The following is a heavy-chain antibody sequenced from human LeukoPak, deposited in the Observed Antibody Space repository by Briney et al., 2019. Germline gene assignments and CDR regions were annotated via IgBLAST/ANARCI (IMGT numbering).Heavy chain of an antibody. D-gene: IGHD4-11*01. J-gene: IGHJ3*02. Sequence: GGTLRLSCAASGFTFSSYGMSWVRQAPGKGLEWVSAISGSGGSTYYADSVKGRFTISRDNSKNTLYLQMNSLRAEDTAVYYCAKDTHPYSAFDIWGQGTMVTVSS. CDR3: AKDTHPYSAFDI. V-gene: IGHV3-23*01. CDR1: GFTFSSYG. CDR2: ISGSGGST.